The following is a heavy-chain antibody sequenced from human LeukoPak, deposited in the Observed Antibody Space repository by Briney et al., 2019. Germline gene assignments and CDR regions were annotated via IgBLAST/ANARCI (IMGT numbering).Heavy chain of an antibody. CDR3: AREWAAAGFDP. V-gene: IGHV4-59*01. CDR1: RGSISSYY. D-gene: IGHD6-13*01. J-gene: IGHJ5*02. CDR2: IYYSGST. Sequence: SETLSLTCTVSRGSISSYYCSWIRQPPGKGLEWIGYIYYSGSTNYNPSLKSRVTISVDTSKNQFSLKLSSVTAADTAVYYCAREWAAAGFDPWGQGTLVTVSS.